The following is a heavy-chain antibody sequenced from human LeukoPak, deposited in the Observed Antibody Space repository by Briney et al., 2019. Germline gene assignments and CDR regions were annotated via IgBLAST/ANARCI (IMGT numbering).Heavy chain of an antibody. Sequence: PGESLKISCKGSGYSFTSYWIGWVRQMPGKGLEWMGIIYPGDSDTRYSPSFQGQVTISADKSISTAYLQWSSLKALDTAMYYCARQVTTMVRGSYYYGMDVWGQGTTVTVSS. CDR1: GYSFTSYW. CDR2: IYPGDSDT. J-gene: IGHJ6*02. D-gene: IGHD3-10*01. CDR3: ARQVTTMVRGSYYYGMDV. V-gene: IGHV5-51*01.